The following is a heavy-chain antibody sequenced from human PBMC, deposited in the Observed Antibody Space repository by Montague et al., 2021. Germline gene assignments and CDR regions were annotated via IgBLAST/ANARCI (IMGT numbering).Heavy chain of an antibody. V-gene: IGHV4-59*01. D-gene: IGHD1-26*01. CDR3: ARKWGAFDF. J-gene: IGHJ3*01. CDR2: IYYSGNT. CDR1: GDSMNTYN. Sequence: SETLSLICTVSGDSMNTYNWNWIRQPPGKGLEWIGYIYYSGNTNYNPSLKSRVTISVDTSRNQFSLEVRSVTAADTAKYFCARKWGAFDFWGQGIMVTVSS.